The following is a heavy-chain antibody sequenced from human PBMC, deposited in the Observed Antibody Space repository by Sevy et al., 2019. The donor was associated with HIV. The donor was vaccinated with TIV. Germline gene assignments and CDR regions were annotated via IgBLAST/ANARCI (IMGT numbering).Heavy chain of an antibody. J-gene: IGHJ5*02. V-gene: IGHV1-69*13. CDR2: IIPIFGTA. D-gene: IGHD6-13*01. CDR1: GGTFSSYA. Sequence: ASVKGSCKASGGTFSSYAISWVRQAPGQGLEWMGGIIPIFGTANYAQKFQGRVTITADESTSTAYMELSSLRSEDTAVYYCARSPRAAAGTGWFDPWGQGTLVTVSS. CDR3: ARSPRAAAGTGWFDP.